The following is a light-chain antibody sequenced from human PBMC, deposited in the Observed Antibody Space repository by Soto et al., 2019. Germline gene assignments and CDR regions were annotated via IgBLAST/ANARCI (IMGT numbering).Light chain of an antibody. J-gene: IGKJ1*01. CDR2: GAS. Sequence: EIVMTQSPASLSVSPGGRATLSCRASQSITNNLAWYQQKPGRAPRLLIYGASARATGIPARFSGSGSETEFTLTISSLQSEDSAVYYCQHYNNWPPWAFGQGTKVDIK. V-gene: IGKV3-15*01. CDR3: QHYNNWPPWA. CDR1: QSITNN.